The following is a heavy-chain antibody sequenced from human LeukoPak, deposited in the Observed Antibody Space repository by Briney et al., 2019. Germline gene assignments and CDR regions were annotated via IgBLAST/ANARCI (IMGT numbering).Heavy chain of an antibody. Sequence: GASVNVSCKASGYTFTAHFIHWVRQAPGQGLEWMGQINSNNGGEKYAPKFQGRVTVLRDTSINTIYLDLTSLTSDDTAVYYCAREPYTTSSDRHEKAFDYWGQGTPVTVSS. J-gene: IGHJ4*02. D-gene: IGHD6-6*01. CDR3: AREPYTTSSDRHEKAFDY. CDR1: GYTFTAHF. V-gene: IGHV1-2*06. CDR2: INSNNGGE.